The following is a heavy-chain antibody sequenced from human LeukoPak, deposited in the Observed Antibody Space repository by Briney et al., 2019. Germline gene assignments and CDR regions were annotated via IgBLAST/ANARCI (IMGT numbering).Heavy chain of an antibody. CDR2: ISSSGSTI. V-gene: IGHV3-48*03. Sequence: GGSLRLSCAASGFTFSSYEMNWVRQAPGKGLEWVSYISSSGSTIYYADSVKGRFTISRDNAKDSLYLQMNSLRAEDTAVYYCASSSGSYYGGFDYWGQGTLVTVSS. CDR3: ASSSGSYYGGFDY. J-gene: IGHJ4*02. CDR1: GFTFSSYE. D-gene: IGHD1-26*01.